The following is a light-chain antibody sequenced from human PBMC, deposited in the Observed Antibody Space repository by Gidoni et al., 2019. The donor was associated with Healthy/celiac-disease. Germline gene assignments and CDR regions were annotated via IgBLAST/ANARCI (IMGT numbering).Light chain of an antibody. V-gene: IGKV4-1*01. CDR2: WAS. CDR3: QQYYSTPPA. Sequence: DIQLTQSPDSLSVSLGERATINCNSSQSVLYSSNNKNYLAWYQQKPGQPPTLLIYWASTRESGVPDRFSGSGSGADFTLTISSLQAEDVAVYYCQQYYSTPPAFGQGTKVEIK. CDR1: QSVLYSSNNKNY. J-gene: IGKJ1*01.